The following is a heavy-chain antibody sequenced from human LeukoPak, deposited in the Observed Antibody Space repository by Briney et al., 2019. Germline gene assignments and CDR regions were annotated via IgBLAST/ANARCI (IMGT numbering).Heavy chain of an antibody. CDR2: IYYSGST. CDR3: ARDPEMATFDI. J-gene: IGHJ3*02. CDR1: GGSISSYY. D-gene: IGHD5-24*01. V-gene: IGHV4-59*01. Sequence: SETLSLTCTVSGGSISSYYWSWIRQPPGKGLEWIGYIYYSGSTNYNPSLKSRVTISVDTSKNQFSLKLSSVTAADTAVYYCARDPEMATFDIWGQGTMVTVSS.